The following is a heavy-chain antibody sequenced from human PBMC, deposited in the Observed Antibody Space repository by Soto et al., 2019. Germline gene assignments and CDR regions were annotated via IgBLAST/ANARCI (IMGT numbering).Heavy chain of an antibody. CDR2: IYYSGRT. J-gene: IGHJ4*02. CDR1: GGSISSSSYY. D-gene: IGHD3-3*01. V-gene: IGHV4-39*01. Sequence: QLQLPESGPGLVKPSETLSLTCTVSGGSISSSSYYWGWIRQPPGKRLEWIGSIYYSGRTYYNPSLKSRVTISVDPSNNQFSLTLSSVTAADTAVYYCARHTPAISISDHWGQGTLVTFSS. CDR3: ARHTPAISISDH.